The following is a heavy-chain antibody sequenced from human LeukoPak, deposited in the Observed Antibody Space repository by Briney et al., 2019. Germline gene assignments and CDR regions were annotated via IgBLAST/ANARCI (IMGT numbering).Heavy chain of an antibody. Sequence: GSLLLSCSASGFSVISTYMSWVRRAPGKGLEWVSVVYRGGSTYYAYSVKGRFTISRDNSKNTLYLQMNSLRVEDTALYYCARDGGNYGMGAFNIWGQGTVVTVSS. J-gene: IGHJ3*02. V-gene: IGHV3-66*01. D-gene: IGHD1-7*01. CDR2: VYRGGST. CDR1: GFSVISTY. CDR3: ARDGGNYGMGAFNI.